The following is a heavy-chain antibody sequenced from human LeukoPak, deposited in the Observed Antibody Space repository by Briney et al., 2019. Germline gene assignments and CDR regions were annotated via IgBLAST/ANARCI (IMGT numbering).Heavy chain of an antibody. J-gene: IGHJ4*02. CDR1: GFTFSSYE. Sequence: PGGSLRLSCAASGFTFSSYEMNWVRQAPGKGLEWVSYISSSGSTIYYADPVKGRFTISRDNAKNSLYLQMNSLRAEDTAVYYCARGLNTRDGYNGYYWGQGTLATVSS. CDR2: ISSSGSTI. V-gene: IGHV3-48*03. CDR3: ARGLNTRDGYNGYY. D-gene: IGHD5-24*01.